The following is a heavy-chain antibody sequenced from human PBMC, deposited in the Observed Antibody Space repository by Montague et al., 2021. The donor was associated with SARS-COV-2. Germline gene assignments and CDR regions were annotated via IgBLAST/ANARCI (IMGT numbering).Heavy chain of an antibody. D-gene: IGHD2-15*01. CDR3: ARVGFGYCSGGSYYRAFDY. J-gene: IGHJ4*02. CDR1: GGSISSYY. CDR2: IYYSGST. Sequence: SETLSLTCTVSGGSISSYYWSWIRQPPGKGLEWIGYIYYSGSTNXNPSLKSRVTISVDTSKNQFSLKLSSVTAADTAVYYCARVGFGYCSGGSYYRAFDYWGQGTLVTVSS. V-gene: IGHV4-59*01.